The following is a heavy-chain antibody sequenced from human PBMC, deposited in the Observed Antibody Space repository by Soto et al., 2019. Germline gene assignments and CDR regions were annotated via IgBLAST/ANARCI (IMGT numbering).Heavy chain of an antibody. J-gene: IGHJ4*02. D-gene: IGHD4-17*01. V-gene: IGHV3-23*01. Sequence: PGGSLRLSCAASGFTFSSYAMSWVRQAPGKGLEWVSAISGSGGSTYYADSVKGRFTISRDNSKNTLYLQMNSLRAEDTAVYYCAKDKSGTGNYGDYGYFDYWGQGTLVTVSS. CDR3: AKDKSGTGNYGDYGYFDY. CDR2: ISGSGGST. CDR1: GFTFSSYA.